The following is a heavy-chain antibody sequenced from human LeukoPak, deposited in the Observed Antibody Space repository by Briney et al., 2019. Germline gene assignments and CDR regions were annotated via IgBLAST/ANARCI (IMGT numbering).Heavy chain of an antibody. CDR3: AREATVTTAWVDYYYGMDV. J-gene: IGHJ6*02. CDR1: GYTFTSYY. V-gene: IGHV1-46*01. CDR2: INPSGGST. D-gene: IGHD4-11*01. Sequence: ASVKVSCKASGYTFTSYYMHWVRQAPGQGLEWMGIINPSGGSTSYAQKFQGRVTMTRDTSTSTVYMELSSLRSEDTAVYYCAREATVTTAWVDYYYGMDVWGQGTTVTVSS.